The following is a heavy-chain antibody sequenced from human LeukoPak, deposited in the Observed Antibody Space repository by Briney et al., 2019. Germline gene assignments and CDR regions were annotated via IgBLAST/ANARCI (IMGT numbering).Heavy chain of an antibody. CDR1: GGSIRSYY. Sequence: SETLSLTCTVSGGSIRSYYWSWIRQPPGKGLEWIGYIYYSGSTNYNPSLKSRVTISVDTSKNQFSLKLSSVTAADTAVYYCAREIYGDEGGYFDYWGQGTLVTVSS. J-gene: IGHJ4*02. CDR2: IYYSGST. D-gene: IGHD4-17*01. V-gene: IGHV4-59*01. CDR3: AREIYGDEGGYFDY.